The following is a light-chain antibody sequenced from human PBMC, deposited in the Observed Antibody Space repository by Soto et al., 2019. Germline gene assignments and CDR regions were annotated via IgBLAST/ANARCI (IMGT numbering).Light chain of an antibody. V-gene: IGKV3-11*01. CDR2: DAS. CDR1: QIISRY. CDR3: QQRANWPT. Sequence: IVWTQSPGTLSLSPGERATLSCRAAQIISRYLAWYKQTPGQAPRILIYDASKRATGIPARFSGSGSGTEFTLTISSVEPEDFAVYYCQQRANWPTFGQGTRLEIK. J-gene: IGKJ5*01.